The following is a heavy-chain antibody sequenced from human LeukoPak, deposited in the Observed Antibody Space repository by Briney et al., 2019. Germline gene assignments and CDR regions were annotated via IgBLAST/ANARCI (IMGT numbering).Heavy chain of an antibody. CDR3: AKDERNWNYNLASQTYD. CDR2: VSGSGVST. V-gene: IGHV3-23*01. CDR1: GFRFSSYA. Sequence: GGSLRLACAASGFRFSSYAMSWVRQAPGKGLEWVSAVSGSGVSTYYADSVKGRFTVSRDNSKNTLYLQMSSLRAEDTAVYYCAKDERNWNYNLASQTYDWGQGTLVTVSS. J-gene: IGHJ4*02. D-gene: IGHD1-7*01.